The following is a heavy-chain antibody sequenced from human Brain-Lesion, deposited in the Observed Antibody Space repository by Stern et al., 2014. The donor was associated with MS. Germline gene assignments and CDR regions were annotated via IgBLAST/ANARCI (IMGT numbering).Heavy chain of an antibody. V-gene: IGHV3-33*01. CDR2: IWFDGSTK. J-gene: IGHJ4*02. CDR3: ARGLYYFDY. Sequence: AQLVESGGGVVKPGRSLRLSCAASGFTFSAYGMHWVRQAPGKGLEWVAVIWFDGSTKYYADSVKGRFTISRDNSKNTLYLQLNSLRAEDTAVFYCARGLYYFDYWGRGTLVTVSS. CDR1: GFTFSAYG.